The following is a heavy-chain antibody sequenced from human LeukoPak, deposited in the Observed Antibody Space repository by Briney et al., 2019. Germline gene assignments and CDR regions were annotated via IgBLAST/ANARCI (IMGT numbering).Heavy chain of an antibody. D-gene: IGHD3-9*01. CDR3: ARGAPDRLRYFDWLPYYYYYMDV. CDR2: INPNSGGT. CDR1: GYTFTGYY. J-gene: IGHJ6*03. Sequence: ASVKVSCKASGYTFTGYYMHWVRQAPGQGLEWMGWINPNSGGTNYAQKFQGRVTMTRDTSISTAYMELSRLRSDDTAVYYCARGAPDRLRYFDWLPYYYYYMDVWGKGTTVTISS. V-gene: IGHV1-2*02.